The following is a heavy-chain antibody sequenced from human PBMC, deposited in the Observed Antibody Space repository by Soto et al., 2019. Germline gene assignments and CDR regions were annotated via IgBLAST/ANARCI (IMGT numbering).Heavy chain of an antibody. V-gene: IGHV4-39*01. Sequence: QLQLQESGPGLVKPSETLSLTCTVSGGSISSSSYYWGWIRQPPGKGLEWIGSIYYSGSTYYNPSLKSRVTISVGTSKNQFSLKLSSVTAADTAVYYCARHRKYCSSTSCYGRGLRWFDPWGQGTLVTVSS. CDR3: ARHRKYCSSTSCYGRGLRWFDP. CDR1: GGSISSSSYY. D-gene: IGHD2-2*01. CDR2: IYYSGST. J-gene: IGHJ5*02.